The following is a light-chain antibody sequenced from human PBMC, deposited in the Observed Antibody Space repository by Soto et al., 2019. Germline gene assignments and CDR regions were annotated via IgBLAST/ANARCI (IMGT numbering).Light chain of an antibody. Sequence: IQMTQSPSSLSASLGDRVTITCRASQRISNYLNWYQQKPGKAPQLLISAASNLQSGVPSRFSRSGSGTDFTLTINTLQPDDSATYYCQQTSNTLGTFGGGTKVEIK. V-gene: IGKV1-39*01. J-gene: IGKJ4*01. CDR3: QQTSNTLGT. CDR1: QRISNY. CDR2: AAS.